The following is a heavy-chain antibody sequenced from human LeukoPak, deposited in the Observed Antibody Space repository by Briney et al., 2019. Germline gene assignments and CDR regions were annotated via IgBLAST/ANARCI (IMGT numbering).Heavy chain of an antibody. CDR2: IKRDGSEK. Sequence: GGSLRLSCAASGFTFSSYGMHWVRQAPGKGLEWVANIKRDGSEKYYVDSVKGRFTISRDNAKNSLYLQMNSLRAEDTAVYYCARDGRLLWFGRIYFDYWGQGTLVTVSS. J-gene: IGHJ4*02. CDR1: GFTFSSYG. CDR3: ARDGRLLWFGRIYFDY. D-gene: IGHD3-10*01. V-gene: IGHV3-7*01.